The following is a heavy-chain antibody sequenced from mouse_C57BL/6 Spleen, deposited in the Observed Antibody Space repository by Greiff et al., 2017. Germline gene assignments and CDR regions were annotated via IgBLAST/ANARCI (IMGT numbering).Heavy chain of an antibody. CDR1: GYAFSSYW. D-gene: IGHD3-3*01. V-gene: IGHV1-80*01. CDR3: APNTRGYVDV. CDR2: IYTGDGAT. J-gene: IGHJ1*03. Sequence: QVQLQQSGAELVKPGASVKLSCKASGYAFSSYWMNWVQQRPGKGLEWLGQIYTGDGATNYTGPFKGKATLTADNATSTAYMQLSSLTSEDSAVYFCAPNTRGYVDVWGTGTTVTVSS.